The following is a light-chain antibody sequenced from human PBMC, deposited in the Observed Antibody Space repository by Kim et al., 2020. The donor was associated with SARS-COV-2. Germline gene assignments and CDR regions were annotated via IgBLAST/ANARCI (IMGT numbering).Light chain of an antibody. V-gene: IGLV2-23*01. CDR1: SSDVGRYNL. J-gene: IGLJ3*02. Sequence: SLTITCTGTSSDVGRYNLVSWYQQFPGRAPKLMIYEGNKRPSGVSNRFSGSKSGNTASLTISGLQAEDEADYYCCSYAGTTTYWVFGGGTQLTVL. CDR3: CSYAGTTTYWV. CDR2: EGN.